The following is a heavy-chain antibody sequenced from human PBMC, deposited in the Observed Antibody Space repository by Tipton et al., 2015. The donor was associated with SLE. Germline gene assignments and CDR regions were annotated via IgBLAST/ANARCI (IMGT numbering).Heavy chain of an antibody. V-gene: IGHV4-39*01. D-gene: IGHD2-15*01. J-gene: IGHJ4*02. CDR1: GGSISNRSYS. CDR2: IYYGGST. CDR3: ARQPRIVVVVAATPGYFDY. Sequence: TLSLTCTISGGSISNRSYSWGWIRQPPGKGLEWIGTIYYGGSTYYNPSLKSRVTISVDTSKNQFSLKLSSVTAADTAVYYCARQPRIVVVVAATPGYFDYWGQGTLVTVSS.